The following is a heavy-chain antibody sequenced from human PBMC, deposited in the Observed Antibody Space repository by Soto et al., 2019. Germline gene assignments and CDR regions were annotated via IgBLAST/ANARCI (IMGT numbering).Heavy chain of an antibody. Sequence: GGSLRLSCAASGFTFSSYAMSWVRQAPGKGLEWVSAISGSGGSTYYADSVKGRFTISRDNSKNTLYLQMNSLRAEDTAVYYCAKVGGTWIQLEYAFDIWGQGTMVTVSS. CDR3: AKVGGTWIQLEYAFDI. CDR2: ISGSGGST. J-gene: IGHJ3*02. CDR1: GFTFSSYA. V-gene: IGHV3-23*01. D-gene: IGHD5-18*01.